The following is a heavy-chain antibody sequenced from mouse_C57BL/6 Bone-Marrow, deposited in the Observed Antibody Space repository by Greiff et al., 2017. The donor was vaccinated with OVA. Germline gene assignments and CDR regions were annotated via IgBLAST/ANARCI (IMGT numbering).Heavy chain of an antibody. CDR1: GFTFSDYY. V-gene: IGHV5-16*01. J-gene: IGHJ2*01. CDR2: INYDGSST. Sequence: EVKLMESEGGLVQPGSSMKLSCTASGFTFSDYYMAWVRQVPERGLEWVANINYDGSSTYYLDSLKSRFIISRDNAKNILYLQMSSLKSEDTATYYCARDGGYWGQGTTLTVSS. CDR3: ARDGGY.